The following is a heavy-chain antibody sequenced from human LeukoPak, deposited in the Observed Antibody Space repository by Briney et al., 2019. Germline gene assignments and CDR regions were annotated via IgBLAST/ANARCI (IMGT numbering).Heavy chain of an antibody. V-gene: IGHV1-8*01. D-gene: IGHD3-3*01. CDR1: GYTFTSYD. CDR2: MNPYSGNT. CDR3: ARGQRYYDFWSGYYQFDY. J-gene: IGHJ4*02. Sequence: ASVKVSCKASGYTFTSYDINWVRQATGQGLEWMGWMNPYSGNTGYAQKFQGRVTMTRNTSISTAYMELSSLRSEDTAVYYCARGQRYYDFWSGYYQFDYWGQGTLVTVSS.